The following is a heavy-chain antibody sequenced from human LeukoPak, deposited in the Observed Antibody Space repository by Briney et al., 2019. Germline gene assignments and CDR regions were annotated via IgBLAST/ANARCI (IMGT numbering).Heavy chain of an antibody. CDR3: ARRDGSSWYYAFDV. Sequence: SETLSLTCTVSGVSISSYYWSWIRQPPGKGLEWIGYIYYSGSTNYNPSLKSRVTISLDTPKNQFSLKLSSVTAADTAVYYCARRDGSSWYYAFDVWGQGTMVTVSS. CDR2: IYYSGST. D-gene: IGHD6-13*01. V-gene: IGHV4-59*08. CDR1: GVSISSYY. J-gene: IGHJ3*01.